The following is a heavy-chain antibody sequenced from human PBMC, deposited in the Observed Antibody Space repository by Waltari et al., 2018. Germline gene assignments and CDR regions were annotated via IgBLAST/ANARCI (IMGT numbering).Heavy chain of an antibody. Sequence: QVQLQESGPGLVKPSETLSLTCAVSGYSISSGYYWGWIRQPPGKGLEWIGEIYHSGSTNYNPSLKRRVTISVDKSKNQVSLKLSSVTAADTAVYYCARDRPSEGGHFDYWGQGTLVTVSS. CDR1: GYSISSGYY. D-gene: IGHD2-15*01. CDR2: IYHSGST. V-gene: IGHV4-38-2*02. CDR3: ARDRPSEGGHFDY. J-gene: IGHJ4*02.